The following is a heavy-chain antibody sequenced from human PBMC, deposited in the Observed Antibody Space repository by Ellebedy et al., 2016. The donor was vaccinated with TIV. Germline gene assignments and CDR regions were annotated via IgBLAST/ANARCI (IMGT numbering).Heavy chain of an antibody. CDR1: GYTFINYY. V-gene: IGHV1-46*01. D-gene: IGHD4-17*01. J-gene: IGHJ4*02. Sequence: AASVKVSCKASGYTFINYYMHWVRQAPGQGLEWMGIINPSGGSTSYAQRFQGRVTMTTDTSTSTVYMELSSLRSEDTAVYYCARAPYGDYGIDYWGQGTLVTVSS. CDR3: ARAPYGDYGIDY. CDR2: INPSGGST.